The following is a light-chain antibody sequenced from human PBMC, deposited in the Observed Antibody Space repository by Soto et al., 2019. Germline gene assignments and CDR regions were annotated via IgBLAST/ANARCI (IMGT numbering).Light chain of an antibody. V-gene: IGKV1-5*03. J-gene: IGKJ1*01. CDR2: KAS. CDR1: QTISSW. Sequence: DIQMTKSHSTLSGCVGDRVTITCRASQTISSWLAWYQHKPGKAPKLLIYKASSLESGVPSRFSGSGSGTEFTLTISSLQPDDFATYYCQHYNSYSEAFGQGTKVDI. CDR3: QHYNSYSEA.